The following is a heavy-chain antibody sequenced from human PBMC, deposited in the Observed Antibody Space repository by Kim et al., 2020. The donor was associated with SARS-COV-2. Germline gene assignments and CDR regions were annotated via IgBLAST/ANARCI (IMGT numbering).Heavy chain of an antibody. Sequence: ASVKVSCKASGYTFTSYYMHWVRQAPGQGLEWMGIINPSGGSTSYAQKFQGRVTMTRDTSTSTVYMELSSLRSEDTAVYYCARGPPRARYDSSGYQGPVWGQGTLVTVSS. CDR2: INPSGGST. CDR3: ARGPPRARYDSSGYQGPV. V-gene: IGHV1-46*01. CDR1: GYTFTSYY. J-gene: IGHJ4*02. D-gene: IGHD3-22*01.